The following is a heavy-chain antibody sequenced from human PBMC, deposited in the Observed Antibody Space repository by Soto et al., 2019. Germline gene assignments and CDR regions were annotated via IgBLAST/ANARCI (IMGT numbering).Heavy chain of an antibody. CDR2: VSAYNGDT. CDR1: GYTFTSYG. Sequence: QPQLVQSGAEVKKPGASVTVSCKASGYTFTSYGISWVRQAPGQGLEWMGWVSAYNGDTNYAQNFQGRVTMTTDTSTSTAYMDLRSLRSDDTATYYCARDWGYCANGVCFRYDYCGQGTLVTVSS. V-gene: IGHV1-18*01. J-gene: IGHJ4*02. D-gene: IGHD2-8*01. CDR3: ARDWGYCANGVCFRYDY.